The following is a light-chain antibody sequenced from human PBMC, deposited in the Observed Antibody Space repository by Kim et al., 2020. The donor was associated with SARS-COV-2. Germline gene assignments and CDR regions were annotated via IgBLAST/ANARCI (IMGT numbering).Light chain of an antibody. V-gene: IGLV4-60*03. Sequence: QPVLTQSSSASASLGSSVKLTCTLSSGHSSYIIAWHQQQPGKAPRYLMKLEGSGSYNKGSGVPDRFSGSSSGADRYLTISNLQSEDEAEYYCETSEVFGGGTKVTVL. CDR1: SGHSSYI. J-gene: IGLJ3*02. CDR3: ETSEV. CDR2: LEGSGSY.